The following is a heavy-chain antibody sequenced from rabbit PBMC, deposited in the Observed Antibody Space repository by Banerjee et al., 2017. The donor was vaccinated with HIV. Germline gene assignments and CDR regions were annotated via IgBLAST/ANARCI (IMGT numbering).Heavy chain of an antibody. CDR1: GFDISSYH. CDR3: ARDLAGVIGWNFNF. J-gene: IGHJ3*01. Sequence: QEQLEESGGDLVKPEGSLTLTCTASGFDISSYHMCWVRQAPGKGLEWIACINTNSGNAVYASWAKGRFTISKTSSTTVTLQMTSLTAADTASYFCARDLAGVIGWNFNFRGQGTLVT. D-gene: IGHD4-1*01. CDR2: INTNSGNA. V-gene: IGHV1S45*01.